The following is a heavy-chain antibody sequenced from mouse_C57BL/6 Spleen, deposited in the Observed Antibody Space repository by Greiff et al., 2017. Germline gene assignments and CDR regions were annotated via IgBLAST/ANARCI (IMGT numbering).Heavy chain of an antibody. V-gene: IGHV1-69*01. CDR1: GYTFTSYW. CDR3: ARRWDYYAMDD. CDR2: IDPSDSYT. J-gene: IGHJ4*01. Sequence: VQLQQSGAELVMPGASVKLSCKASGYTFTSYWMHWVKQRPGQGLEWIGEIDPSDSYTNYNQKFKGKSTLTVDKSSSTAYMQLSSLTSEDSAVYYCARRWDYYAMDDWGQGTSVTVSS. D-gene: IGHD1-1*02.